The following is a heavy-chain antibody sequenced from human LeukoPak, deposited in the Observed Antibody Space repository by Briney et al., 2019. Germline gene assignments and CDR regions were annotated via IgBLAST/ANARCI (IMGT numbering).Heavy chain of an antibody. CDR2: ISWNSYSI. CDR1: GFKFNDYA. Sequence: PGGSLRLSCAASGFKFNDYAMHWVRQAPGKGLEWVSTISWNSYSIGYADSVKGRFTISRDNAKNSLYLQMNSLRAADTALYFCAKSPRIAAPRIPYYYFGMDVWGQGTTVTVSS. V-gene: IGHV3-9*01. J-gene: IGHJ6*02. D-gene: IGHD6-13*01. CDR3: AKSPRIAAPRIPYYYFGMDV.